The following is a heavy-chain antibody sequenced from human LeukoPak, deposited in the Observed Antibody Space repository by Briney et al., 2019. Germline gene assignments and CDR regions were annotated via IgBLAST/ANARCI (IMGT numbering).Heavy chain of an antibody. Sequence: SETLSHTCSVSGVSISSEYWSWIRQPPGKGLEWIGYIYYSGSTNYNPSLKSRVTISVDTSKNQFSLKLSSVTAADTAVYYCARGDGNTLATQCAFYICGQGTMVTVSS. CDR1: GVSISSEY. V-gene: IGHV4-59*01. D-gene: IGHD3-16*01. CDR2: IYYSGST. CDR3: ARGDGNTLATQCAFYI. J-gene: IGHJ3*02.